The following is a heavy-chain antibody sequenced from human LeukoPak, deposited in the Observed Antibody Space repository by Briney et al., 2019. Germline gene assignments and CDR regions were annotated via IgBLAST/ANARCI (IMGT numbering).Heavy chain of an antibody. CDR3: ARDYCTTSSCSTRWFDP. CDR2: IYSAGDT. Sequence: GGSLRLSCAASGFTVSSNFMSWVRQTPGKGLEWVSVIYSAGDTYYADSVKGRFTIYRDDFKNTVYLQMNSLRADDTAVYYCARDYCTTSSCSTRWFDPWGQGTLVTVSS. V-gene: IGHV3-66*02. J-gene: IGHJ5*02. CDR1: GFTVSSNF. D-gene: IGHD1-1*01.